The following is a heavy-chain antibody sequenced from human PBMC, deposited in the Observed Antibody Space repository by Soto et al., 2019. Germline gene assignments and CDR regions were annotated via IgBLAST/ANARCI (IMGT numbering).Heavy chain of an antibody. CDR2: IYHSGST. CDR3: ATSSSFDY. V-gene: IGHV4-4*02. Sequence: QVQLQESGPGLVKPSGTLSLTCAVSGGSISSSNWWRWVRQPPGKVLEWIGVIYHSGSTNYNPSLKSRVTLSVDKSKNQFSLKLSSVTAADTAVYYCATSSSFDYWGQGTLVPVSS. D-gene: IGHD6-13*01. CDR1: GGSISSSNW. J-gene: IGHJ4*02.